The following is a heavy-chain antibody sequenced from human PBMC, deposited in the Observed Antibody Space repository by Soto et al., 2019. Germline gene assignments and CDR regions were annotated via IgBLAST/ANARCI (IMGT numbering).Heavy chain of an antibody. CDR2: INAGYGNT. Sequence: QVQLVQSGAEVRKPGASVKVSCKASGYTFSSYAMHWVRQAPGQRLEWMGWINAGYGNTKSSQKFQDRVTISRDTSASTAHMELTSLRSEDTAVYYCARDNGDGTFDFWGQGTLVTVSS. D-gene: IGHD1-1*01. J-gene: IGHJ4*02. CDR1: GYTFSSYA. CDR3: ARDNGDGTFDF. V-gene: IGHV1-3*01.